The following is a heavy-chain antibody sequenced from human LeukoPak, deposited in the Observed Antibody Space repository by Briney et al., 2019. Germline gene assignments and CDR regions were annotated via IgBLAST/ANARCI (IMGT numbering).Heavy chain of an antibody. CDR2: INPKSGGT. CDR3: ARAGYYYDSSGTAYYFDY. Sequence: ASVKDSCKASGYTFTGYYMHWVRPAPGQGLEWMGWINPKSGGTNYAQKFQSRVTMTRDTSISTAYMELSRLRSDDTAVYYCARAGYYYDSSGTAYYFDYWGQGTLVTVSS. V-gene: IGHV1-2*02. J-gene: IGHJ4*02. CDR1: GYTFTGYY. D-gene: IGHD3-22*01.